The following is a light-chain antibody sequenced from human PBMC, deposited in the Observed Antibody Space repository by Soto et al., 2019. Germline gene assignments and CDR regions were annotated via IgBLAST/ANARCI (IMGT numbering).Light chain of an antibody. J-gene: IGLJ2*01. CDR1: SSDVGGYNY. CDR3: CSYAGSYTFGDVV. V-gene: IGLV2-11*01. Sequence: QSALTQPRSVSGSPGQSVTISCTGTSSDVGGYNYVSWYQQHPSKAPKLMIYDVSKRPSGVPDRFSGSKSGNTASLTISGLQAEDEADYDCCSYAGSYTFGDVVFGGGTKLTVL. CDR2: DVS.